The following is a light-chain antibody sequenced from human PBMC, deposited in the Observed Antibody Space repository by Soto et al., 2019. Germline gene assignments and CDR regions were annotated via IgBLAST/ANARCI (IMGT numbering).Light chain of an antibody. Sequence: DIQMTQSPPTLSASVGDRVTITCRASQSISTWLAWYQQKPGKAPKLLIYKASSLESGVPSRFSGSGSGTEFTLTISSLQPDDFATYYCQQYNSYSRTFGQGTKVDIK. CDR1: QSISTW. J-gene: IGKJ1*01. V-gene: IGKV1-5*03. CDR3: QQYNSYSRT. CDR2: KAS.